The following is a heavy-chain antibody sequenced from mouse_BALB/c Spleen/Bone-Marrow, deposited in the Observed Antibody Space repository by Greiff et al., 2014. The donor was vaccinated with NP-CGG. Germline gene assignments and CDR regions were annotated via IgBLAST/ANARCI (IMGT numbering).Heavy chain of an antibody. CDR2: ISNGGTYT. Sequence: EVHLVESGGGLVKPGGSLKLSCAASGFTLSDFYMFWFRQTPEKRLEWVATISNGGTYTYYPDSVKGRFTISRDNAKNNLYLQVSSLKSEDTAMYYCARSGERYGAMDYWGQGTSVTVTS. CDR1: GFTLSDFY. V-gene: IGHV5-4*02. D-gene: IGHD1-1*02. J-gene: IGHJ4*01. CDR3: ARSGERYGAMDY.